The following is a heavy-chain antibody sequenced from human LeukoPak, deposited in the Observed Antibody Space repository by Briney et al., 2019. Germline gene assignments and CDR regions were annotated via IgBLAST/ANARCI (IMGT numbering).Heavy chain of an antibody. Sequence: SQTLSLTCTVSGGSISSGGYYWSWIRQHPGKGLEWIGYTYYSGSTYYNPSLKSRVTISVDTSKNQFSLKLSSVTAADTAVYYCASEVVVVPAATGLRGYFDYWGQGTLVTVSS. D-gene: IGHD2-2*01. CDR1: GGSISSGGYY. J-gene: IGHJ4*02. CDR3: ASEVVVVPAATGLRGYFDY. CDR2: TYYSGST. V-gene: IGHV4-31*03.